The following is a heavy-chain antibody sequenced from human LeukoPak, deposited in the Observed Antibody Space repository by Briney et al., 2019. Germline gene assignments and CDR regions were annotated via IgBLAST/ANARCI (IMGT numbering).Heavy chain of an antibody. CDR1: GFTFSSYG. CDR2: IRYDGSNK. V-gene: IGHV3-30*02. J-gene: IGHJ4*02. D-gene: IGHD3-16*01. CDR3: AKPPRFLEGYYFDY. Sequence: PGGSLRLSCAASGFTFSSYGMHWVRQAPGKGLEWVAFIRYDGSNKYYADSVKGRFTISRDNSKNTLYLQMNSLRAEDTAVYYCAKPPRFLEGYYFDYWGQGTLVTVSS.